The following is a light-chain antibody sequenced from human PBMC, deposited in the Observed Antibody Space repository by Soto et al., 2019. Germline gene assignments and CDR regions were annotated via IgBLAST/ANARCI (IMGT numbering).Light chain of an antibody. CDR1: QGISNW. CDR2: AAS. Sequence: DIPMTQSPSSVSASVGDRVSITCRASQGISNWLAWYQQKPGRAPKLLIYAASSLQSGVSSRFSGSGSGTDFTLTISSLQAEDVAVYYCQQYYNIPWTFGQGTKVEIK. V-gene: IGKV1-12*01. CDR3: QQYYNIPWT. J-gene: IGKJ1*01.